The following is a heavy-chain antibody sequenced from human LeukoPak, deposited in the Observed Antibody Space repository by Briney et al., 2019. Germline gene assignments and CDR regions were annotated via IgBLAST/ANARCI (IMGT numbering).Heavy chain of an antibody. J-gene: IGHJ6*03. CDR2: INPSGGST. D-gene: IGHD3-10*01. Sequence: ASVKVSCKASGYTFTSYYMHWVRRAPGQGLEWMGIINPSGGSTSYAQKFQGRVTMTRDTSTSTAYMELSSLRSEDTAVYYCARDRSYGSGSYYYYMDVWGKGTTVTVSS. V-gene: IGHV1-46*03. CDR3: ARDRSYGSGSYYYYMDV. CDR1: GYTFTSYY.